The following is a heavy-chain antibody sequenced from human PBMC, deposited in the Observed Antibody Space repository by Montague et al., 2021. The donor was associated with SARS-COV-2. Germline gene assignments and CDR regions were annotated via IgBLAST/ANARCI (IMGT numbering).Heavy chain of an antibody. V-gene: IGHV4-59*01. CDR3: TTGEGSYGWRYYFDY. J-gene: IGHJ4*02. CDR1: GDSIRTNY. CDR2: VDNSDGT. D-gene: IGHD5-18*01. Sequence: SETLSLTCSVSGDSIRTNYWSWIRQPPGKGLEWIGYVDNSDGTNYSPSLRSRVTISIDTSKKQFSLRLNSVTAADTAVYYRTTGEGSYGWRYYFDYWGQGTLVTVSS.